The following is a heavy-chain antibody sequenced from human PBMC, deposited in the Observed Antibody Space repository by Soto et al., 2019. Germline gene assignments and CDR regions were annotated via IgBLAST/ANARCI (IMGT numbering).Heavy chain of an antibody. Sequence: QVQLQQWGAGLLKPSETLSLTCAVYGGSFSGYYWSWIRQPPGKGLEWIGEINHSGSTNYNPSLKIRVTISVDTSKNQFSLKLSSVTAADTAVYYCARGNYVWGSYRWYYGMDVWGQGTTVTVSS. CDR1: GGSFSGYY. CDR3: ARGNYVWGSYRWYYGMDV. V-gene: IGHV4-34*01. D-gene: IGHD3-16*02. J-gene: IGHJ6*02. CDR2: INHSGST.